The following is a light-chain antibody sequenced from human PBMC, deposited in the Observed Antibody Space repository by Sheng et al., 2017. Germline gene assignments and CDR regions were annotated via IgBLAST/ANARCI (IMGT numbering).Light chain of an antibody. J-gene: IGKJ2*01. CDR1: QTVGPY. CDR3: QQSYIEPTT. CDR2: GAS. Sequence: DIQMTQSPSSLSASVGDTVTMTCRASQTVGPYLNWYQQKPGKAPKLLIYGASTLQSGVPSRFSGTGIGRDFALTISNLLPEDFATYFCQQSYIEPTTFGQGT. V-gene: IGKV1-39*01.